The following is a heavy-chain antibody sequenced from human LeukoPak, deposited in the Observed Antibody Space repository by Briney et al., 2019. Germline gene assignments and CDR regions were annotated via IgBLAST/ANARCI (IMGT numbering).Heavy chain of an antibody. D-gene: IGHD3-10*01. Sequence: ASVKVSCKASGYTFTSYGISWVRQAPGQGLEWMGWISAYNGNTNYAQKLQGRVTMTTDTSTSTAYMELRSLRSDDTAVYYCALAWFGELFTPDGGFDPWGQGTLVTVSS. J-gene: IGHJ5*02. CDR1: GYTFTSYG. CDR3: ALAWFGELFTPDGGFDP. CDR2: ISAYNGNT. V-gene: IGHV1-18*01.